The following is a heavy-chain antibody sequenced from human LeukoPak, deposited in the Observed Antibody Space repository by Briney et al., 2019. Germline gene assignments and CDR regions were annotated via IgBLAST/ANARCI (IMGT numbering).Heavy chain of an antibody. J-gene: IGHJ4*02. CDR1: GFTFSTSG. V-gene: IGHV3-33*01. D-gene: IGHD3-22*01. Sequence: GRSLRLSCAASGFTFSTSGMHWVRQAPGKGLEWEAVIWYDGSNKHYAESVKGRFSISRDNSKSTLYLQMNSLRAEDTAVYYCARARGVSTGYRPIDYWGQGTLVTVSS. CDR3: ARARGVSTGYRPIDY. CDR2: IWYDGSNK.